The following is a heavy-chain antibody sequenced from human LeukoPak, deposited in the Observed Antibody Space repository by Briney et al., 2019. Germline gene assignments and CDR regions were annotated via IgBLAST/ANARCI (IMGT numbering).Heavy chain of an antibody. CDR1: GFTFSNYS. V-gene: IGHV3-48*01. J-gene: IGHJ4*02. Sequence: GGSLRLSCAASGFTFSNYSMNWVRQAPGEGLEWVSYISSSSSTTYYADSVKGRFTISRDNAKNSLYLQMNSLRAEDTAVYYCARYATVAAHRDFDYWGQGTLVTVSS. CDR3: ARYATVAAHRDFDY. CDR2: ISSSSSTT. D-gene: IGHD6-19*01.